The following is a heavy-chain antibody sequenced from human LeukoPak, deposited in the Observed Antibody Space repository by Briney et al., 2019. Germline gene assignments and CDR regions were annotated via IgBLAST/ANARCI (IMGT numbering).Heavy chain of an antibody. D-gene: IGHD3-22*01. Sequence: SGTLSLTCAVSGGSFSGYYWSWIRQPPGKGLEWIGEINHSGSTKYNPSLESRVTISVDTSKNQFSLKVSSVTAADTAVYYCARVSRNYYDSSGYYYANGFDPWGQGTLVTVSS. V-gene: IGHV4-34*01. J-gene: IGHJ5*02. CDR3: ARVSRNYYDSSGYYYANGFDP. CDR1: GGSFSGYY. CDR2: INHSGST.